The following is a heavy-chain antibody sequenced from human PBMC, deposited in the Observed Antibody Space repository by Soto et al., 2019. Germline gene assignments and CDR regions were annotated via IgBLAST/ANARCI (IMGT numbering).Heavy chain of an antibody. J-gene: IGHJ4*02. Sequence: EVQLVESGGGLVQPGGSLRLSCAASGCTVSSYAMNWVRQAPGKGLEWVSYIRTGGSSTYYADSVKGRFTISRDNAKNSLYLQMISLRAEDTAVYYCARDGGSSGLFDYWGQGTLVTVSS. V-gene: IGHV3-48*03. D-gene: IGHD3-22*01. CDR2: IRTGGSST. CDR1: GCTVSSYA. CDR3: ARDGGSSGLFDY.